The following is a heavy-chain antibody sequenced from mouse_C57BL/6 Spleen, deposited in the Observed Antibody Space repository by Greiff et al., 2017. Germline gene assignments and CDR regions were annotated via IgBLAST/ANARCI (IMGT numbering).Heavy chain of an antibody. CDR3: AREGGNFPWFAY. D-gene: IGHD2-1*01. V-gene: IGHV1-81*01. Sequence: QVQLQQSGAELARPGASVKLSCKASGYTFTSYGISWVKQRTGQGLEWIGEIYPRSGNTYYNEKFKGKATLPADKSSSTAYMELRSLTSEDSAVYFCAREGGNFPWFAYWGQGTLVTVSA. CDR2: IYPRSGNT. CDR1: GYTFTSYG. J-gene: IGHJ3*01.